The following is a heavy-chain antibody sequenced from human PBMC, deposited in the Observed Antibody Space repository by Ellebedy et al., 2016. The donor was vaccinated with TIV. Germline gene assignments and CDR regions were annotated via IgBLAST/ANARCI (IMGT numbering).Heavy chain of an antibody. V-gene: IGHV5-51*01. CDR3: AGGNYYGSGSFYNGGSDAFDI. D-gene: IGHD3-10*01. CDR2: IYPGDSDT. CDR1: GYSFTSYW. J-gene: IGHJ3*02. Sequence: GGSLRLXXKGSGYSFTSYWIGWVRQMPGKGLEWMGIIYPGDSDTRYSPSFQGQVTISADKSISTAYLQWSSLKASDTAMYYCAGGNYYGSGSFYNGGSDAFDIWGQGTLVTVSS.